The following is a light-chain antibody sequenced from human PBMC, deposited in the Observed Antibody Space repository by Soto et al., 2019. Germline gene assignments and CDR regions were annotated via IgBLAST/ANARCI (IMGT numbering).Light chain of an antibody. J-gene: IGKJ1*01. CDR2: DAS. Sequence: ETVMSPSPASQPASPGERAILSCRASQSVSSAVAWYQQTPGLPPRLLIYDASTRATGIPARFSGSGSGTDFTLTISSLQSQDFAVYYCQQYNKWPRTFGQGTKVDNK. CDR3: QQYNKWPRT. CDR1: QSVSSA. V-gene: IGKV3-15*01.